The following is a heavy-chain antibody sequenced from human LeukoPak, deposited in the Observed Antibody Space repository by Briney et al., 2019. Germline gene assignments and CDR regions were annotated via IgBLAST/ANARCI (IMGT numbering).Heavy chain of an antibody. D-gene: IGHD3-22*01. V-gene: IGHV4-30-2*01. CDR2: IYDSGST. CDR1: GGSISSGGYY. Sequence: SETLSLTCTVSGGSISSGGYYWSWIRQPPGKGLEWIGYIYDSGSTYYNPSLKSRVTISVDTSKNQFSLKLSSVTAADTAVYYCARAQGPSYYYDSSGYGIDAFDIWGQGTMVTVSS. J-gene: IGHJ3*02. CDR3: ARAQGPSYYYDSSGYGIDAFDI.